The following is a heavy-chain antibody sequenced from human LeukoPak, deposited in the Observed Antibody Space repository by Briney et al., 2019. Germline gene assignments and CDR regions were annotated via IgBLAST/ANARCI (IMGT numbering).Heavy chain of an antibody. J-gene: IGHJ6*02. Sequence: GGSLRLSCAASGFTFSSYAMSWVRQAPGKGLEWVSAISGSGGSTYCADSVKGRFTISRDNSKNTLYLRMNSLRAEDTAVYYCAKAHSPYCSSTSCYSASYYYYYGMDVWGQGTTVTVSS. V-gene: IGHV3-23*01. D-gene: IGHD2-2*01. CDR3: AKAHSPYCSSTSCYSASYYYYYGMDV. CDR1: GFTFSSYA. CDR2: ISGSGGST.